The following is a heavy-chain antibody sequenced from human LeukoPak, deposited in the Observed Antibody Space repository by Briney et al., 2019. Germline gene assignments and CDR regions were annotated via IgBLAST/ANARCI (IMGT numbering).Heavy chain of an antibody. V-gene: IGHV3-7*01. D-gene: IGHD3/OR15-3a*01. CDR1: GFTFSSYN. CDR3: WTRGFMDV. CDR2: IKEDGSKK. Sequence: AGGSLRLSCAASGFTFSSYNMNWVRQAPGEGLEWVANIKEDGSKKNYVDSVKGRFTISRDNAKNSLYLQMNSLRAEDTAVYYCWTRGFMDVWGKGTTVTVSS. J-gene: IGHJ6*03.